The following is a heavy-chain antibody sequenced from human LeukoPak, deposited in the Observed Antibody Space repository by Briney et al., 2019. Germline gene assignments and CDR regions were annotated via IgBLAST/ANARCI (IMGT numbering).Heavy chain of an antibody. CDR3: ARVIVDTAMVSGESFDY. CDR2: ISAYNGNT. V-gene: IGHV1-18*01. Sequence: GAAVKVSCKASGYTFTSYGISWVRQAPGQGLEWMGWISAYNGNTNYAQKLQGRVTMTTDTSTSTAYMELRSLRSDDTAVYYCARVIVDTAMVSGESFDYWGQGTLVTVSS. D-gene: IGHD5-18*01. CDR1: GYTFTSYG. J-gene: IGHJ4*02.